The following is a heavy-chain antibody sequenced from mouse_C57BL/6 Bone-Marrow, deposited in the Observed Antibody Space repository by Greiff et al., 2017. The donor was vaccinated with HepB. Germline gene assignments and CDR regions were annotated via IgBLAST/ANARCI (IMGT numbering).Heavy chain of an antibody. CDR1: GFTFSDYG. CDR2: ISSGSSTI. J-gene: IGHJ4*01. CDR3: ASTGNYVNYYAMDY. V-gene: IGHV5-17*01. D-gene: IGHD2-1*01. Sequence: EVKLEESGGGLVKPGGSLKLSCAASGFTFSDYGMHWVRQAPEKGLEWFAYISSGSSTIYYTEKVKGRFTISRDNAKNTRFMQMTSLRSEDTAMYYCASTGNYVNYYAMDYWGQGTSLTVSS.